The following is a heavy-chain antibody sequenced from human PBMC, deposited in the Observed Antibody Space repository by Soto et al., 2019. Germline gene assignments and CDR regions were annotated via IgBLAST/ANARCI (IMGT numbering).Heavy chain of an antibody. Sequence: ASVKVSCKASGYTFTTYYMQWVRQAPGQGLEWMGILNPNGGFATYAQKFQGRVTMTRDTSTSTVFMELTSLKSEDTAVYYCARASEYGGYRLDYWGQGTLVTVSS. V-gene: IGHV1-46*01. J-gene: IGHJ4*02. CDR1: GYTFTTYY. D-gene: IGHD5-12*01. CDR3: ARASEYGGYRLDY. CDR2: LNPNGGFA.